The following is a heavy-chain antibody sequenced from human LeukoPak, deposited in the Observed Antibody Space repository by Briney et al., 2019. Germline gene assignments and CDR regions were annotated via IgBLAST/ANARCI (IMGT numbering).Heavy chain of an antibody. J-gene: IGHJ4*02. CDR2: IYYSGST. D-gene: IGHD3-22*01. CDR3: ANNYYDRSGIFDY. V-gene: IGHV4-39*01. Sequence: SETLSLTCTVSGGSISSSSYYWGWIRQPPGKGLEWIGSIYYSGSTYYNPSLKSRVTISVDTSKNQFSLKLSSVTAASTAVYFCANNYYDRSGIFDYWGQGTLVTVSS. CDR1: GGSISSSSYY.